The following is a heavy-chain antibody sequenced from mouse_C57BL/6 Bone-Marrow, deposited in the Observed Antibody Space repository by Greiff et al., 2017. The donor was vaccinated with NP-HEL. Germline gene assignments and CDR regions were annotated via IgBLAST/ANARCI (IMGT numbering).Heavy chain of an antibody. CDR3: ARIYYGNGYFDG. V-gene: IGHV2-9-1*01. D-gene: IGHD2-1*01. CDR1: GFSFTSYA. J-gene: IGHJ1*03. CDR2: IWTGGGR. Sequence: VKLMESGPGLVAPSQSLSITCTVSGFSFTSYAISWVRQPPGKGLEWLGVIWTGGGRNYNSAPKSSLSISKDNSKSQVFLKMHRLQTDDTARYYCARIYYGNGYFDGWGTGTTVTVSS.